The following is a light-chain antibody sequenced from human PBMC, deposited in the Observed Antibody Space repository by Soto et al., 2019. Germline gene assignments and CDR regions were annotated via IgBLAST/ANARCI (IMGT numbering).Light chain of an antibody. CDR2: DVS. J-gene: IGLJ1*01. Sequence: QSALTQPPSVSGSPGQSVAIYCSGSSSDVGGSNGVSWYQQPPGTAPKLMIYDVSNRPSGVPARFSGSKSGNTASLTISGLQAEDEGDYYCSSYTSSSTYVFGTGTKVTXL. CDR1: SSDVGGSNG. CDR3: SSYTSSSTYV. V-gene: IGLV2-18*02.